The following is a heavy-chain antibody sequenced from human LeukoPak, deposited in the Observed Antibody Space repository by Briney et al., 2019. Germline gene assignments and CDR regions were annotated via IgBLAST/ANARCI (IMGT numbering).Heavy chain of an antibody. Sequence: PGGSLRLSCAASGFTFSDYYMSWIRQAPGKGLEWVSYISSSSSYIYFADSVKGRFTISRDNAKNSLYLQMNSLRAEDTAVYYCARDLYGSGSQPLDCWGQGTLVTVSS. CDR1: GFTFSDYY. V-gene: IGHV3-11*06. CDR2: ISSSSSYI. CDR3: ARDLYGSGSQPLDC. J-gene: IGHJ4*02. D-gene: IGHD3-10*01.